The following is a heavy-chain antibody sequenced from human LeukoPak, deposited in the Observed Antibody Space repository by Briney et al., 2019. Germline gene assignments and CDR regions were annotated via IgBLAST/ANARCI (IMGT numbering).Heavy chain of an antibody. V-gene: IGHV1-2*02. CDR1: GYTFTDYY. CDR3: ARDLDDAFDI. J-gene: IGHJ3*02. D-gene: IGHD1-1*01. CDR2: INPKTGST. Sequence: ASVKVSCKASGYTFTDYYIHWVRQAPGQGLEWMGWINPKTGSTNYPQKFQGRVTMTRDTSISTVKMELSRLRSDDTAVYFCARDLDDAFDIWGQGTVVTVSS.